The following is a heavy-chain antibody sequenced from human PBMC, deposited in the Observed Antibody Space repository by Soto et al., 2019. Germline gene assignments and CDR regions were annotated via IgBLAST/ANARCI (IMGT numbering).Heavy chain of an antibody. V-gene: IGHV3-21*01. CDR3: AKAKRKVQQWLALDY. CDR1: GFTFSSYS. D-gene: IGHD6-19*01. J-gene: IGHJ4*02. CDR2: ISSSSSYI. Sequence: PGGSLRLSCAASGFTFSSYSMNWVRQAPGKGLEWVSSISSSSSYIYYADSVKGRFTISRDNAKNSLYLQMNSLRAEDTAVYYCAKAKRKVQQWLALDYWGQGTLVTVS.